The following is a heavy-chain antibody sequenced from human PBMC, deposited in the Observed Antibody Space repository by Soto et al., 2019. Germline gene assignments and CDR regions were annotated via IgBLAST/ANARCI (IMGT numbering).Heavy chain of an antibody. J-gene: IGHJ4*02. CDR3: ARSGCSGGSCYSYYFDY. D-gene: IGHD2-15*01. CDR1: GYTFTSYG. Sequence: ASVKVSCKASGYTFTSYGISWVRQAPGQGLEWMGWISAYNGNTNYAQKLQGRVTTTTDTSTSTAYMELRSLRSDDTAVYYCARSGCSGGSCYSYYFDYWGQGTLVTVSS. V-gene: IGHV1-18*01. CDR2: ISAYNGNT.